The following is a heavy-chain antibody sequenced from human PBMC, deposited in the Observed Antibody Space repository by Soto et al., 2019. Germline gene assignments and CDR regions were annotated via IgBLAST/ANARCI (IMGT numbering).Heavy chain of an antibody. J-gene: IGHJ6*02. Sequence: GGFLRLSCTASGFTFGDYAMSWFRQAPGKGLEWVGFIRSKAYGGTTEYAASVKGRFTISRDDSKSIAYLQMNSLKTEDTAVYYCTRLHCSGGSCSHYYGMDVWGQGTTVTVSS. V-gene: IGHV3-49*03. CDR3: TRLHCSGGSCSHYYGMDV. CDR2: IRSKAYGGTT. D-gene: IGHD2-15*01. CDR1: GFTFGDYA.